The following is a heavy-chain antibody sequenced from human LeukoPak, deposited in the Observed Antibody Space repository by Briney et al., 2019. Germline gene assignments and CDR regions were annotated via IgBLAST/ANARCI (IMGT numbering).Heavy chain of an antibody. CDR2: IYYSGST. V-gene: IGHV4-59*01. Sequence: PSETLSLTCTVSGGSISSYYWSWIRQPPGKGLEWIGYIYYSGSTNYNPSLKSRVTISVDTPKNQFSLKLSSVTAADTAVYYCAREAGLGAFDIWGQGTMVTVSS. CDR1: GGSISSYY. J-gene: IGHJ3*02. CDR3: AREAGLGAFDI. D-gene: IGHD6-19*01.